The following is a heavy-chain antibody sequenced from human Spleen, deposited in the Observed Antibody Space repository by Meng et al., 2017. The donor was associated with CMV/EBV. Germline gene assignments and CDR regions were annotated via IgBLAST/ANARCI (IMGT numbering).Heavy chain of an antibody. V-gene: IGHV1-69*10. CDR2: IIPILNIV. CDR3: ARGQDIVATRGLEY. Sequence: SVKVSCKASGYTFTSYGISWVRQAPGQGLEWMGGIIPILNIVNNAQKFQGRVTISADKSTDTVYMELRSLRSEDTAVYYCARGQDIVATRGLEYWGQGTLVTVSS. J-gene: IGHJ4*02. D-gene: IGHD5-12*01. CDR1: GYTFTSYG.